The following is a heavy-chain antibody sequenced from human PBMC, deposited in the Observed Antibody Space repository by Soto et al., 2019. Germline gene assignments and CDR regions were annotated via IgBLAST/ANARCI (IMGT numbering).Heavy chain of an antibody. J-gene: IGHJ6*03. CDR1: GLNCISYG. CDR2: INSDGSST. CDR3: ARAPSIVVVSPANCGSGGYYSYMDV. V-gene: IGHV3-74*01. Sequence: GVSMRLCYTAFGLNCISYGIHWVHQNPGKGLVWVSRINSDGSSTSYADSVKGRFTISRDNAKNTLYLQMNSLRDEDTAVYYCARAPSIVVVSPANCGSGGYYSYMDVWGKGTTVTGS. D-gene: IGHD2-2*01.